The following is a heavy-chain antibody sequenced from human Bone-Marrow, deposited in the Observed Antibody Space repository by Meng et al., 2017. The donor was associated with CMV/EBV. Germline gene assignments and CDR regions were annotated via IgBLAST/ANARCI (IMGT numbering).Heavy chain of an antibody. CDR3: ARADDSSGYFDFDY. D-gene: IGHD3-22*01. CDR2: INPNSGGT. CDR1: GFTFTGYY. Sequence: LVSAGAERRGPGASVRVSCKASGFTFTGYYMHWVRQAPGQGLEWMGWINPNSGGTNYAQKFQGRVTMTRDTSISTAYMELSRLRSDDTAVYYCARADDSSGYFDFDYWGQGTLVTVSS. V-gene: IGHV1-2*02. J-gene: IGHJ4*02.